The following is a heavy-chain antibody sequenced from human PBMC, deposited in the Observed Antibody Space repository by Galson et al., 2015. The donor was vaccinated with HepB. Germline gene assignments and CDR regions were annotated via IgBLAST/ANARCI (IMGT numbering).Heavy chain of an antibody. CDR1: GFTFVDYA. CDR2: ISWNSDRI. D-gene: IGHD4-17*01. Sequence: SLRLSCAASGFTFVDYAMYWVRQAPGRGLEWVSGISWNSDRIDYGDSVKGRFTISRDNVKNSLYLQMNSLRDEDTALYYCAKDYGYGDPKSGFFEFWGQGTLVTVSS. J-gene: IGHJ4*02. V-gene: IGHV3-9*01. CDR3: AKDYGYGDPKSGFFEF.